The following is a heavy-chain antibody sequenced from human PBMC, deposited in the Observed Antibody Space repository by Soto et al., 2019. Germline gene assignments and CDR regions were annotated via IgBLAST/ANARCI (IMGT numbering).Heavy chain of an antibody. D-gene: IGHD3-22*01. Sequence: QVQLVQSGAEVKKAGASVKVSCKASGYTFFSYGISWVRQAPGQGLEWMGWISPYNGDTNYALNLQGRVSMTTDTSTSTAYIELRSLKSDDTAVYYCAIALRTLSPSQFSVTTMDNWGQGTLVTVSS. CDR1: GYTFFSYG. CDR2: ISPYNGDT. CDR3: AIALRTLSPSQFSVTTMDN. J-gene: IGHJ4*02. V-gene: IGHV1-18*01.